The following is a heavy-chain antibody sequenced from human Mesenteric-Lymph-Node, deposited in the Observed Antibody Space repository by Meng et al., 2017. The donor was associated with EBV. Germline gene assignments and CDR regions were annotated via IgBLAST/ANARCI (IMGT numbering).Heavy chain of an antibody. V-gene: IGHV4-39*07. CDR2: VYYSGSA. CDR3: VRDLHFEMGIRMVRGIIGY. Sequence: HLRLEAPGPGVARPSEPLSLTCLFSGGSIISSYYWGWIRQPPGRGPEWIASVYYSGSAFYNPSLKSRVTTSVDTSKNQFSLKLSSVTAADTAVYYCVRDLHFEMGIRMVRGIIGYWGQGTLVTVSS. D-gene: IGHD3-10*01. CDR1: GGSIISSYY. J-gene: IGHJ4*02.